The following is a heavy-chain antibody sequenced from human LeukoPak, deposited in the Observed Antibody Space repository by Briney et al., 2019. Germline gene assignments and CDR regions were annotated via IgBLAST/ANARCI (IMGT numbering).Heavy chain of an antibody. V-gene: IGHV1-18*01. CDR2: ISAYNGNT. CDR1: GYTFTSYG. J-gene: IGHJ4*02. Sequence: GASVKVSCKASGYTFTSYGISWVRQAPGQGLEWMGWISAYNGNTNYAQKLQGRVTMTTDTSTSTAYMELRSLRSDDTAVCYCARDEMLRMLAVAVSFDYWGQGTLVTVSS. CDR3: ARDEMLRMLAVAVSFDY. D-gene: IGHD6-19*01.